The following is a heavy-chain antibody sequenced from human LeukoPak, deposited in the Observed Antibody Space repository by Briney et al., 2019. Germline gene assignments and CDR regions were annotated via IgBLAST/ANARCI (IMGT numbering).Heavy chain of an antibody. CDR1: GGSFSGYY. J-gene: IGHJ4*02. CDR2: INHSGST. D-gene: IGHD6-19*01. V-gene: IGHV4-34*01. Sequence: SETLSLTCAVYGGSFSGYYWSWIRQPPGKGLEWIGEINHSGSTNYNPSLKSRVTISVDTSKNQFSLKLSSVTAADTAVYYCARLRRAVAGRRGYFDYWGQGTLVTVSS. CDR3: ARLRRAVAGRRGYFDY.